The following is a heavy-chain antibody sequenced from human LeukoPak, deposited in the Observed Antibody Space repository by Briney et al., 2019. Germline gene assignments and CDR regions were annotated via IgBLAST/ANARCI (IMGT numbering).Heavy chain of an antibody. J-gene: IGHJ5*02. CDR1: GFTFSSYS. CDR2: ISSSSSYI. V-gene: IGHV3-21*01. D-gene: IGHD3-10*01. CDR3: ARVAYYYGSGSFNWFDP. Sequence: GGSLRLSCAASGFTFSSYSMNWVRQAPGKGLEWVSSISSSSSYIYYADSVKGRFTISRDNAKNSLYLQMNSLRAEDTAVYYCARVAYYYGSGSFNWFDPWGQGTLVTVSS.